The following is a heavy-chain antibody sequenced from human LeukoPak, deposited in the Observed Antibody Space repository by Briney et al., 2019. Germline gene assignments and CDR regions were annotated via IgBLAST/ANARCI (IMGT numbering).Heavy chain of an antibody. Sequence: ASVKVSCKASGHTFTDLYIHWVRQAPGQGLEWMGFLRTNTGGTSYAQKFQGRVTMTRDTSISTAYLELTSLTPDDTAVYFCARHNYDFDFDYWGQGTLVTVSA. D-gene: IGHD3-3*01. CDR1: GHTFTDLY. V-gene: IGHV1-2*02. J-gene: IGHJ4*02. CDR3: ARHNYDFDFDY. CDR2: LRTNTGGT.